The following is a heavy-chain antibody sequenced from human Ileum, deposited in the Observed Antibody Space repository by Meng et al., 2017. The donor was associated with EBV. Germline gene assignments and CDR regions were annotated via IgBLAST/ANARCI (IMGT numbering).Heavy chain of an antibody. CDR2: INTGNGET. Sequence: HVRLVQSGAEVKNAGDTVEVSCKASGYTFTSYAMNWVRQAPGQRLEWMGWINTGNGETKYSQKFQGRVTLTRDTSASTAYMELSSLRSEDTAVYYCASRPGIAVAGFDYWGQGTLVTVSS. J-gene: IGHJ4*02. V-gene: IGHV1-3*04. D-gene: IGHD6-19*01. CDR3: ASRPGIAVAGFDY. CDR1: GYTFTSYA.